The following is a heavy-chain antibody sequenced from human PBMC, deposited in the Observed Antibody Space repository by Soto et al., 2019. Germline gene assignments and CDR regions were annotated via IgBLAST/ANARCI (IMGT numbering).Heavy chain of an antibody. D-gene: IGHD2-8*01. CDR1: GGSVSSANYY. Sequence: ETLSLTCTVSGGSVSSANYYWTWIRQPPGKGLEWIGYVFYSGNTNSNPSLKSRVSISVDTSKDQFSLKLRSVTAADTAVYFCVNGFSLDYWGQGILVTVSS. V-gene: IGHV4-61*01. J-gene: IGHJ4*02. CDR2: VFYSGNT. CDR3: VNGFSLDY.